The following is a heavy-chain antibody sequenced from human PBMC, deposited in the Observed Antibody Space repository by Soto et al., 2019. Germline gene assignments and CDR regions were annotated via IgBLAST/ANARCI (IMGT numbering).Heavy chain of an antibody. CDR3: ARGRYYGSGSRTDYYYYYGMDV. CDR1: GGTFSSYA. V-gene: IGHV1-69*12. J-gene: IGHJ6*02. CDR2: IIPIFGTA. Sequence: QVQLVQSGAEVKKPGSSVKVSCKASGGTFSSYAISWVRQAPGRGLEWMGGIIPIFGTANYAQKFQGRVTITADESTSTAYMERSSLRSEDTAVYYCARGRYYGSGSRTDYYYYYGMDVWGQGTTVTVSS. D-gene: IGHD3-10*01.